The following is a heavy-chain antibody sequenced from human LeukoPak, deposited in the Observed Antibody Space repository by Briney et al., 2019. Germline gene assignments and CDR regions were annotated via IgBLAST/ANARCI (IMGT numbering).Heavy chain of an antibody. Sequence: PGRSLRLSCTASGFTFGDYAMSWVRQAPGKGLEWVGFIRSKAYGGTTEYAASVKGRFTISRDDSKSIAYLQMNSLKTEDTAVYYCTRDRGLRITIFGVVIPHDYYGMDVWGQGTTVTVSS. D-gene: IGHD3-3*01. CDR3: TRDRGLRITIFGVVIPHDYYGMDV. CDR2: IRSKAYGGTT. V-gene: IGHV3-49*04. J-gene: IGHJ6*02. CDR1: GFTFGDYA.